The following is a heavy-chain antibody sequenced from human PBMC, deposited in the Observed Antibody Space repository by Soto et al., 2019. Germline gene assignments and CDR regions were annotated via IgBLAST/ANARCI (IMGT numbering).Heavy chain of an antibody. CDR3: AGPFTGGDFDLDV. J-gene: IGHJ6*02. CDR2: VSAYNGDT. D-gene: IGHD2-21*02. CDR1: GYTVNSYG. V-gene: IGHV1-18*01. Sequence: QVQLVQSAAEVKKSGASVKVSCRAFGYTVNSYGITWVRQAPGQRLEWMGWVSAYNGDTKVGQRFQGRVTMTIDTTTSTAYMDLRSLISEDTAVYDGAGPFTGGDFDLDVWGHGDTVSVSS.